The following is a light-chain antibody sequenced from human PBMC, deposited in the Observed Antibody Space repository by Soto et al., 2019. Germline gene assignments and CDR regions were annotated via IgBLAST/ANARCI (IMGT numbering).Light chain of an antibody. J-gene: IGLJ1*01. CDR1: SSDVGGYNY. V-gene: IGLV2-14*01. CDR2: EVS. CDR3: SSYTSSSTPV. Sequence: QSVLTQPASVSGSPGQSITISCTGTSSDVGGYNYVSWYQQHPGKAPKPMIYEVSNRPSGVSNRFSGSKSGNTASLTISGLQAEDEVDYYCSSYTSSSTPVFGTGTKLTVL.